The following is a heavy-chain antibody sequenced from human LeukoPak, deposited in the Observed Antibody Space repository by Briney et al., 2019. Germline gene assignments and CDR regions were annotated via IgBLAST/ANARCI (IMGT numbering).Heavy chain of an antibody. D-gene: IGHD3-22*01. Sequence: PGGSLRLSCAASGFTFSSYAMHWIRQAPGKGLEWVALISSDGSNKYYTDSVKGRFTISRDNSKNTLFLQMNGLRVEDTAVYYCARVLNYYDSSGYYFSYWGQGTLVTVSS. V-gene: IGHV3-30*10. CDR1: GFTFSSYA. CDR3: ARVLNYYDSSGYYFSY. CDR2: ISSDGSNK. J-gene: IGHJ4*02.